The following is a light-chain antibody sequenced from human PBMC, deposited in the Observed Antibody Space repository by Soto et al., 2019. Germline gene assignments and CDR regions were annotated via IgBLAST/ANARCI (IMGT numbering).Light chain of an antibody. J-gene: IGKJ1*01. Sequence: DIQMTQSPSTLSASVGDRVTITCRASQSISSWLAWYQQKPGKAPKLLIYDASSLESGVPSRFSGSGSGTEFTLTHSSLQPDDFATYYCQQYKSYSGTFGQGTKVEIK. CDR3: QQYKSYSGT. V-gene: IGKV1-5*01. CDR1: QSISSW. CDR2: DAS.